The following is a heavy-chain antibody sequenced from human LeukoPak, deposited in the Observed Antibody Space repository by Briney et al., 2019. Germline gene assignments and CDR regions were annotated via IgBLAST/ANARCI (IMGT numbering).Heavy chain of an antibody. CDR3: ARERGTLAVAGDAVDI. D-gene: IGHD6-19*01. J-gene: IGHJ3*02. V-gene: IGHV1-8*01. CDR1: GYTFTNYD. CDR2: MNPNSGNT. Sequence: ASVKVSCKASGYTFTNYDINWVRQATGQGLEWMGWMNPNSGNTGYSQKFQGRVTMTRDTSISTAYMEVRRLTSDDTAVYYCARERGTLAVAGDAVDIWGQGTMVTVSS.